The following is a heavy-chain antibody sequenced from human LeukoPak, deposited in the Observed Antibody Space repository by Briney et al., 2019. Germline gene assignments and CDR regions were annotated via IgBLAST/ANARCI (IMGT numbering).Heavy chain of an antibody. CDR3: ARDSGSGSNDY. D-gene: IGHD1-26*01. CDR2: ISAGNGNT. V-gene: IGHV1-3*01. Sequence: ASVKVSCKASGYTFTSYAIHWVRQAPGQRLEWMGWISAGNGNTKYSQNFQGRVTFISDTSATTAFMELSSLRSEDAAVYYCARDSGSGSNDYWGQGTLVTVSS. CDR1: GYTFTSYA. J-gene: IGHJ4*02.